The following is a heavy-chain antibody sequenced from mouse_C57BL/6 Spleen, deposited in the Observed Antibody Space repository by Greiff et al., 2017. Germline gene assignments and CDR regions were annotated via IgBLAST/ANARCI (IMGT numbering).Heavy chain of an antibody. V-gene: IGHV1-82*01. CDR3: ARWGYSNYRYYFDY. J-gene: IGHJ2*01. Sequence: QVQLKESGPELVKPGASVKISCKASGYAFSSSWMNWVKQRPGKGLEWIGRIYPGDGDTNYNGKFKGKATLTADKSSSTAYMQLSSLTSEDSAVYFCARWGYSNYRYYFDYWGQGTTLTVSS. CDR2: IYPGDGDT. CDR1: GYAFSSSW. D-gene: IGHD2-5*01.